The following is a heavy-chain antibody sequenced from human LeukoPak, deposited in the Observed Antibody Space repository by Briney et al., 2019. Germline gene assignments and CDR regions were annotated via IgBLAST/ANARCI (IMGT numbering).Heavy chain of an antibody. CDR3: AKGMDFWSGYLVDY. D-gene: IGHD3-3*01. V-gene: IGHV3-23*01. J-gene: IGHJ4*02. Sequence: PGGSLRLSCAASGFTFSSYAMSWVRQAPGKGPEWVSAISGSGGSTYYADSVKGRFTISRDNSKNTLYLQMNSLRAEDTAVYYCAKGMDFWSGYLVDYWGQGTLVTVSS. CDR2: ISGSGGST. CDR1: GFTFSSYA.